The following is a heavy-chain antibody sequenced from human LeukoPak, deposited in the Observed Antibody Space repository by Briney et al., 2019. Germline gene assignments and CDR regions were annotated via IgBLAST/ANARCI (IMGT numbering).Heavy chain of an antibody. D-gene: IGHD6-19*01. V-gene: IGHV3-23*01. CDR2: ISGSGGST. Sequence: PGGSLRLSCAASGFTFSSYAMSWVRQAPGKGLEWVSAISGSGGSTYYADSVKGRFTISRDNSKDTLYLQMNSLRAEDTAVYYCAKVKGYSGGPFDYWGQGTLVTVSS. CDR3: AKVKGYSGGPFDY. J-gene: IGHJ4*02. CDR1: GFTFSSYA.